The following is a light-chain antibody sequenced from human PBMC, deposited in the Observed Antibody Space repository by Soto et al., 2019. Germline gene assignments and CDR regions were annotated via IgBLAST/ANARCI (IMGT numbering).Light chain of an antibody. CDR2: EVS. Sequence: QSALTQPASVSGSPGQSITISCTGTSSDIGVYNYVSWYQQHPGKVPTLMIYEVSNRPSGVSNRFSGSKSGNTASLTISGLQAEDEADYYCCSYAGSSISWVFGGGTKVTVL. CDR1: SSDIGVYNY. V-gene: IGLV2-14*01. J-gene: IGLJ3*02. CDR3: CSYAGSSISWV.